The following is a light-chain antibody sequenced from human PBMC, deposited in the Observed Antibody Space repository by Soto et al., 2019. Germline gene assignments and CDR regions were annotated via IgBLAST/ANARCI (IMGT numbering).Light chain of an antibody. V-gene: IGKV1-5*01. CDR2: DAS. CDR1: QSINNW. J-gene: IGKJ4*01. CDR3: QQLNSYPLT. Sequence: DIQMTQSPSTLSASIGDRVTITCRASQSINNWLAWYQQKPGKAPNLLIFDASNLEGGVPSRFSRSGSGTEFTLTISSLQPDDFATYYCQQLNSYPLTFGGGTKVDIK.